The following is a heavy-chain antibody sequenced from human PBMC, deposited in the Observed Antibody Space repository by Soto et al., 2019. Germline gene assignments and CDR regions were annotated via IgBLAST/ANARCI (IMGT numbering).Heavy chain of an antibody. Sequence: ASVTVSCKASGCTFTSYALHSGRQAPAQRLEWMGWINAGNGNTKYSQKFQGRVTITRDTSASTAYMELSSLRSEDTAVYYCARTLGYCISTSCPGFDPWGQGTLVTVSS. CDR2: INAGNGNT. V-gene: IGHV1-3*01. CDR3: ARTLGYCISTSCPGFDP. CDR1: GCTFTSYA. J-gene: IGHJ5*02. D-gene: IGHD2-2*01.